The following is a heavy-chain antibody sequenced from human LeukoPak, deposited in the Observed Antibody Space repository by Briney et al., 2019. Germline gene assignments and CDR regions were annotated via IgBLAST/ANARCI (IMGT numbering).Heavy chain of an antibody. CDR1: GGSISSYY. CDR3: ARQTWLGIWKLGGTY. J-gene: IGHJ4*02. V-gene: IGHV4-59*08. Sequence: SETLSLTCTVSGGSISSYYWSWIRQPPGKGLEWIGYIYYSGSTNYNPSLKSRVTISVDTSKNQFSLKLSSVTAADTAVYYCARQTWLGIWKLGGTYWGQGTLVTVSS. CDR2: IYYSGST. D-gene: IGHD3-16*01.